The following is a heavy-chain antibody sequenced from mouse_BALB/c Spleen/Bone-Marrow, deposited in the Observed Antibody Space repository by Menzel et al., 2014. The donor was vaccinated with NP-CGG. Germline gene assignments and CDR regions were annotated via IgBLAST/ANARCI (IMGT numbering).Heavy chain of an antibody. CDR3: ARDDGYLYAMDY. J-gene: IGHJ4*01. V-gene: IGHV1-4*02. CDR2: INPSSGYT. D-gene: IGHD2-3*01. CDR1: GYTFTSYT. Sequence: VQLQQSAAELARPGASVKMSCKASGYTFTSYTMHWVKQRPGQGLEWIGYINPSSGYTEYNQKFKDKTTLTADKSSITAYMQLSSLTSEDSAVYYCARDDGYLYAMDYWGQGTSVTVSS.